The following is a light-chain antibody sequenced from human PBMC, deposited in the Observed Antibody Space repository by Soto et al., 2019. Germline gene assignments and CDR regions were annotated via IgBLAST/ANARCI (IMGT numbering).Light chain of an antibody. V-gene: IGLV2-18*02. Sequence: QSAPTQPPSVSGSPGQSVTISCTGTSADVGIYNRVAWYQQPPGTSPKLVICDVSNRPSGVPDRFSGSKSGSTASLTISGLQAEDEADYYCSSYTTSNTYVFGTGTKVTVL. CDR1: SADVGIYNR. J-gene: IGLJ1*01. CDR2: DVS. CDR3: SSYTTSNTYV.